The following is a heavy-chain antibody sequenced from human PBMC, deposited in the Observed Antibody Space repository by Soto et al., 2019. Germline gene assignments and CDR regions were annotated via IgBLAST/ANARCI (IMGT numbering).Heavy chain of an antibody. Sequence: ESGGGVVQPGRSLRLSCAASGFTFSSYGMHWVRQAPGKGLEWVAVIWYDGSNKYYADSVKGRFTISRDNSKNTLYLQMNSLRAEDTAVYYCARARYNWNYADYWGQGTLVTVSS. CDR1: GFTFSSYG. D-gene: IGHD1-7*01. V-gene: IGHV3-33*01. J-gene: IGHJ4*02. CDR3: ARARYNWNYADY. CDR2: IWYDGSNK.